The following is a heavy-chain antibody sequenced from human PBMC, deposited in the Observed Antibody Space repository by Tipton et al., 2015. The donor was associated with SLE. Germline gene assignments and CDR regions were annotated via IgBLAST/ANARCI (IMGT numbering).Heavy chain of an antibody. CDR2: INHSGST. CDR1: GGSISSHY. Sequence: TLSLTCTVSGGSISSHYWSWIRQPPGKGLEWIGEINHSGSTNYNPSLKSRVTISVDTSKNQFSLKLSSVTAADTAVYYCARDEWYGSYYYGMDVWGQGTTVTVSS. J-gene: IGHJ6*02. V-gene: IGHV4-34*01. D-gene: IGHD3-3*01. CDR3: ARDEWYGSYYYGMDV.